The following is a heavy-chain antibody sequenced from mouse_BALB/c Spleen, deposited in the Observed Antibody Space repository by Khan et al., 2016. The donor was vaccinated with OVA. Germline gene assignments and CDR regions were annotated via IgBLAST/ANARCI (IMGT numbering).Heavy chain of an antibody. V-gene: IGHV1-4*01. CDR1: GYTFTSHT. D-gene: IGHD2-12*01. Sequence: VQLQQSGAELARPGASVKMSCKASGYTFTSHTMHWVKQRPGQGLEWIGYINPRSGYTQYNQKFNDKATLTADISSRTAYMQLSSLTSEDSAVYYCARLTTEYALDYGGQGTSVTVSS. CDR2: INPRSGYT. CDR3: ARLTTEYALDY. J-gene: IGHJ4*01.